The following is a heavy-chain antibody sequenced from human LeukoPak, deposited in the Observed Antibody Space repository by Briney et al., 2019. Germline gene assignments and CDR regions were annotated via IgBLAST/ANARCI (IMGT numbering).Heavy chain of an antibody. D-gene: IGHD3-22*01. CDR3: ARDHSSGRYFDF. Sequence: GGSLRLSCAASGFTSSDYYMSWIRQAPGKGLEWVSSISGSSTYIDYADSVKGRFTISRDNAKNALYLQMDSPRAEDTAVYYCARDHSSGRYFDFWGQGTLVTVSS. CDR1: GFTSSDYY. J-gene: IGHJ4*02. V-gene: IGHV3-11*06. CDR2: ISGSSTYI.